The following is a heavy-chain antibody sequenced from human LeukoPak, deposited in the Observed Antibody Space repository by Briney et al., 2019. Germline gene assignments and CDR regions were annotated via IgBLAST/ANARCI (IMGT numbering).Heavy chain of an antibody. Sequence: SETLSLTCTVSGGSIGSHYWSWIRQPPGKGLEWIGYIYYSGSTNYNPSLKSQVTISVDTSKNQFSLKLSSVTAADTAVYYCARKDCSSTCCYGPWNWFDPWGQGTLVTVSS. J-gene: IGHJ5*02. CDR1: GGSIGSHY. D-gene: IGHD2-2*01. V-gene: IGHV4-59*11. CDR3: ARKDCSSTCCYGPWNWFDP. CDR2: IYYSGST.